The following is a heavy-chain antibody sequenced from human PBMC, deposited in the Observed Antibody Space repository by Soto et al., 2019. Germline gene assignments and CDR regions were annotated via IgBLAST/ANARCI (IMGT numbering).Heavy chain of an antibody. CDR3: ASRQQQVAFVEY. D-gene: IGHD6-13*01. CDR1: AGYISSGNYY. Sequence: QVQLQESGPGLVKPSQTLSLTCTVSAGYISSGNYYWSWIRQPPGKGLEWIGHIYSSGTAFYNPSLKSRVTISVDASKNQFSLQLTSVTAADTAIYYCASRQQQVAFVEYWGQGALVTVSS. CDR2: IYSSGTA. V-gene: IGHV4-30-4*01. J-gene: IGHJ4*02.